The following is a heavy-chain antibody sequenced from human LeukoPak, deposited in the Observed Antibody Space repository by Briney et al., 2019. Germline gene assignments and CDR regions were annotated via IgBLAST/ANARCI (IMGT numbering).Heavy chain of an antibody. CDR2: INHSGTT. J-gene: IGHJ4*02. Sequence: SETLSLTCVVDGESFSGYYWNWIRQPPGKGLEWIGEINHSGTTNYNPSLKRRVTIFVDTSQRQFSLRLSSVTAADTAVYYCARGRYLATGGGAAAGFLDYWGQGTVITVSS. D-gene: IGHD6-13*01. V-gene: IGHV4-34*01. CDR1: GESFSGYY. CDR3: ARGRYLATGGGAAAGFLDY.